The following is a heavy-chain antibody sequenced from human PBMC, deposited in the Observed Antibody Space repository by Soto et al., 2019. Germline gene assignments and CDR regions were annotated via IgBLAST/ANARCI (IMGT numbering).Heavy chain of an antibody. CDR2: IKQDGSEK. D-gene: IGHD3-16*02. V-gene: IGHV3-7*01. Sequence: GGSLRLSCAASGFTFSSYWMSWVRQAPGKGLEWVANIKQDGSEKYYVDSVKGRFTISRDNAKNSLYLQMNSLRAEDTAVYYCARTYDYIWGSYRSGPIDYWGQGTLVTVSS. J-gene: IGHJ4*02. CDR3: ARTYDYIWGSYRSGPIDY. CDR1: GFTFSSYW.